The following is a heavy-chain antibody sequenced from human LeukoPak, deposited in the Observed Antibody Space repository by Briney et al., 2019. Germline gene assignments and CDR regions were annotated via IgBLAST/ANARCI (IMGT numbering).Heavy chain of an antibody. V-gene: IGHV1-69*13. CDR1: GGTFSSYA. J-gene: IGHJ4*02. Sequence: SVKVSCKASGGTFSSYAISWVRQAPGQGLEWMGGIIPIFGTANYAQKFQGRVTITADESTSTAYMELSSLRSEDTAVYCCAREALYYYDSSGYHPKPYYFDYWGQGTLVTVSS. D-gene: IGHD3-22*01. CDR2: IIPIFGTA. CDR3: AREALYYYDSSGYHPKPYYFDY.